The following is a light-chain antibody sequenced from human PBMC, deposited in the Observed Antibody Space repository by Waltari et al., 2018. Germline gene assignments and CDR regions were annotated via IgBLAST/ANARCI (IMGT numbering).Light chain of an antibody. Sequence: EIVLTQPPATLSLSPGERATLSCRASQRVSSHLAWFQQRLGQPPRLLIYDASTRATGIPARFSGSGSGTDFTLIISSLEPEDFAVYYCLQRTAWPLTFGGGTKVEIK. CDR1: QRVSSH. CDR3: LQRTAWPLT. CDR2: DAS. J-gene: IGKJ4*01. V-gene: IGKV3-11*01.